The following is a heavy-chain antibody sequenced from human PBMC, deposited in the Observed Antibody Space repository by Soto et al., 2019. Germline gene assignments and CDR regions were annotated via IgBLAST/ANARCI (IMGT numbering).Heavy chain of an antibody. V-gene: IGHV3-30*18. J-gene: IGHJ4*02. CDR2: ISYDGSNK. Sequence: LRLSCAASGFTFSSYGMHWVRQAPGKGLEWVAVISYDGSNKYYADSVKGRFTISRDNSKNTLYLQMNSLRAEDTAVYYCAKDGGYCGGDCYLDYWGQGTLVTVSS. CDR3: AKDGGYCGGDCYLDY. D-gene: IGHD2-21*02. CDR1: GFTFSSYG.